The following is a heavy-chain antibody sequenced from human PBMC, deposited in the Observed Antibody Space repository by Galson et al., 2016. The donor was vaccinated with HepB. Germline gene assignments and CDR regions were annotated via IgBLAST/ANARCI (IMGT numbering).Heavy chain of an antibody. V-gene: IGHV1-46*01. Sequence: SVKVSCKASGYTFTNYYIQWVRQAPGQGLEWMGIINPSGGSTSYAQKFQGRVTMTRDTSTSTVYMELSSLRSEDTAVYYCARDDYSNSPDSWGQGTLVTVSS. J-gene: IGHJ4*02. CDR1: GYTFTNYY. CDR2: INPSGGST. D-gene: IGHD4-11*01. CDR3: ARDDYSNSPDS.